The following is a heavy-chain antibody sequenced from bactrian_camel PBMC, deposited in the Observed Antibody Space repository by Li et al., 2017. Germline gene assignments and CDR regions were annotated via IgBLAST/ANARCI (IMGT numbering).Heavy chain of an antibody. CDR2: IDSDGMI. Sequence: DVQLVESGGDSVQGGGSLKLSCTYSGSTTYSSYHMGWFRQAPGKEREGVAGIDSDGMITYADSVKGRFTISQDNAKNIIYQQMNSLTPDDTAMYYCAAGTRIIVGDYCDGITTWGQGTQVTVS. D-gene: IGHD4*01. CDR3: AAGTRIIVGDYCDGITT. V-gene: IGHV3S10*01. J-gene: IGHJ6*01. CDR1: GSTTYSSYH.